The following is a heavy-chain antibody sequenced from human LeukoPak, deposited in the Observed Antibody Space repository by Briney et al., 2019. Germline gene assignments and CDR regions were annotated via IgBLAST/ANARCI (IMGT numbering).Heavy chain of an antibody. D-gene: IGHD3-9*01. Sequence: PGGSLRLSCAASGFTFSSYSMNWVRQAPGKGLEWVSYISSSSSTIYYADSVKGRFTISRDNAKNSLYLQMNSLRAEDTAVYYCARDSKLRYFDWLPPDLYYYYYMDVWGKGTTVTVSS. CDR3: ARDSKLRYFDWLPPDLYYYYYMDV. V-gene: IGHV3-48*04. CDR1: GFTFSSYS. J-gene: IGHJ6*03. CDR2: ISSSSSTI.